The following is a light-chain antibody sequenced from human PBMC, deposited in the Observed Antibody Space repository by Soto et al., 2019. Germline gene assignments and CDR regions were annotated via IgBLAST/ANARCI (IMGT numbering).Light chain of an antibody. CDR3: LQSSSTPPFT. V-gene: IGKV1-39*01. CDR1: QPISIY. Sequence: DIQMTQSPSSLSASVGDRVTMTCRASQPISIYLNWYQQKPGRVPKILIYAASRLRSGVPSRFSADGSGTDFTLTISSLQPEDFATYYCLQSSSTPPFTFGPGTKVDLK. CDR2: AAS. J-gene: IGKJ3*01.